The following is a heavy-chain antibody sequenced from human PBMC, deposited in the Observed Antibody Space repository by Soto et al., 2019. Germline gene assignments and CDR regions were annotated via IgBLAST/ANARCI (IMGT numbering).Heavy chain of an antibody. Sequence: PGGSLRLSCAASGFTFSSYSMNWVRQAPGKGLEWVSYISSSSSTIYYADSVKGRFTISRDNAKNSLYLQMNSLRDEDTAVYYCARAAGRITIFGVVINWFDPWGQGTLVTVSS. CDR2: ISSSSSTI. D-gene: IGHD3-3*01. J-gene: IGHJ5*02. CDR1: GFTFSSYS. CDR3: ARAAGRITIFGVVINWFDP. V-gene: IGHV3-48*02.